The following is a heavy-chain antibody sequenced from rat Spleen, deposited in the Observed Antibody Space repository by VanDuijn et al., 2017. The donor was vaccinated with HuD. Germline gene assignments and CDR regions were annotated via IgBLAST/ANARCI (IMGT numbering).Heavy chain of an antibody. J-gene: IGHJ2*01. D-gene: IGHD1-5*01. CDR2: MRSDGDT. Sequence: VQLKESGPGLVQPSQTLSLTCTVSGFSLTNYHVYWVRQPPGKGLEWMGVMRSDGDTSYNSALQSRLSISRDTSKSQIFLKMSSLQTEDTATYYCVRDRYNWYFDFWGQGVMVTVSS. CDR1: GFSLTNYH. V-gene: IGHV2-32*01. CDR3: VRDRYNWYFDF.